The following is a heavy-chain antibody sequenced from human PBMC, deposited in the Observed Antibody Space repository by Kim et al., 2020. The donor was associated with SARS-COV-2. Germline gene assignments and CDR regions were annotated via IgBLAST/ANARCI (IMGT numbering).Heavy chain of an antibody. Sequence: GGSLRLSCVASGFSLSDYSMNWVRQAPGKGLEWVSSISSGSEIMYYASSVKGRFTISRDNAKNGLYLQMNSLRAEDTDVYYCARDVVPAAINGLDVWGQG. V-gene: IGHV3-21*06. CDR3: ARDVVPAAINGLDV. D-gene: IGHD2-2*01. J-gene: IGHJ6*02. CDR2: ISSGSEIM. CDR1: GFSLSDYS.